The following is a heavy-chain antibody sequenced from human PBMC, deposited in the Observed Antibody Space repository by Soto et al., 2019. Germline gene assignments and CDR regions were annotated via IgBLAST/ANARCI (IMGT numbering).Heavy chain of an antibody. CDR1: GGSISSSSYY. J-gene: IGHJ4*02. V-gene: IGHV4-39*01. Sequence: SETLSLTCTVSGGSISSSSYYWGWIRQPPGKGLEWIGSIYYSGSTYYNPSLKSRVTISVDTSKDQFSLKLSSVTAADTAVYYCARRMQQLGPNFDYWGQGTLVTVS. CDR2: IYYSGST. D-gene: IGHD6-13*01. CDR3: ARRMQQLGPNFDY.